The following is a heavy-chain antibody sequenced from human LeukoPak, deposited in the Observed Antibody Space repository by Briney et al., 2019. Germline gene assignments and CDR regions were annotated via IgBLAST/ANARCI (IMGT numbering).Heavy chain of an antibody. J-gene: IGHJ4*02. CDR2: IKIKSDGGTT. CDR3: ATETLHPGTSRVDLEK. V-gene: IGHV3-15*01. CDR1: GFTFSFAW. Sequence: GGSLRLSCGASGFTFSFAWMIWARQAPGKGLEWVGRIKIKSDGGTTDYAAPVKGRFTISRDDSKNTLYLQMNSLIAEDTAVYYCATETLHPGTSRVDLEKWGEGTLVTVSS. D-gene: IGHD3-3*01.